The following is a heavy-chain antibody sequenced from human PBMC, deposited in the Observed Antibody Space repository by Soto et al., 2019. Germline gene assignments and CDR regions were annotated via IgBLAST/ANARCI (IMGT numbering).Heavy chain of an antibody. V-gene: IGHV2-26*01. CDR1: GFSLSNARMG. CDR3: ARSHSLGYHFYFDY. CDR2: IFSNDEK. D-gene: IGHD3-3*02. Sequence: QVTLKESGPVLVKHTETLTLTCTVSGFSLSNARMGVSWIRQPPGKALEWLAHIFSNDEKSYSTSLKSRLTIAKDTSKRQVVLTMTYMEPVDTATYYCARSHSLGYHFYFDYCGQGTLVTVSS. J-gene: IGHJ4*02.